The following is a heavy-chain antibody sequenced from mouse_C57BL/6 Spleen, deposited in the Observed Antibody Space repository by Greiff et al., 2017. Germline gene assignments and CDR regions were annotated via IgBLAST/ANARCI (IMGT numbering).Heavy chain of an antibody. J-gene: IGHJ2*01. CDR3: ARERRD. Sequence: QVQLQQPGAELVKPGASVKLSCKASGYTFTSYWMQWVQQRPGQGLEWIGEIDPSDSYTNYTQKFKGKATLTVDTSSSTAYMQLSSLTSEDSAVYYCARERRDWGQGTTLTVSS. V-gene: IGHV1-50*01. CDR2: IDPSDSYT. CDR1: GYTFTSYW.